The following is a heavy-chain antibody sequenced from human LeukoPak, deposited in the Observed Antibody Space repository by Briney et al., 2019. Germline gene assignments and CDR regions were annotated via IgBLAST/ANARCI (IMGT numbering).Heavy chain of an antibody. J-gene: IGHJ4*02. CDR2: MSYDGTNI. CDR3: ATGGPREWLRFYY. Sequence: PGGSLRLSCAASGFTFSSYGMHWVRQAPGKGLEWVTVMSYDGTNIHYADSVKGRFTISRDNSKNTLYLQMNSLRAEDTALYYCATGGPREWLRFYYWGQGTLVTVSS. V-gene: IGHV3-30*03. CDR1: GFTFSSYG. D-gene: IGHD5-12*01.